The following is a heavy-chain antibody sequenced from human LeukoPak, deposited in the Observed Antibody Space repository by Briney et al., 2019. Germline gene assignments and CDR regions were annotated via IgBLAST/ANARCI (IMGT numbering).Heavy chain of an antibody. CDR1: GFTFSSYS. CDR2: ISSSSSCI. CDR3: ARNPNGSGSYYRYYYYGMDV. V-gene: IGHV3-21*01. Sequence: PGGSLRLSCAASGFTFSSYSMNWVRQAPGKGLEWVSSISSSSSCIYYADSVKGRFAISRDNAKNSLYLQMNSLRAEDTAVYYCARNPNGSGSYYRYYYYGMDVWGKGTTVTVSS. D-gene: IGHD3-10*01. J-gene: IGHJ6*04.